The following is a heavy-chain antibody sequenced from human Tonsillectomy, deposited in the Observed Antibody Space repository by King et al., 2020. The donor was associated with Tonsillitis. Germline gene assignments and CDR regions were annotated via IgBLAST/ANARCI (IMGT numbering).Heavy chain of an antibody. CDR1: GFTFSSYT. CDR2: ISYDGSHI. D-gene: IGHD3-3*01. CDR3: ARVVPLFLEWFGGYFDY. J-gene: IGHJ4*02. V-gene: IGHV3-30*04. Sequence: VQLVESGGGVVQPGRSLRLSCAASGFTFSSYTIHWVRQAPGKGLEWVAVISYDGSHIYYADSVKGRFTISRDNSKNTLYLQMNSLRVEDTAVYYCARVVPLFLEWFGGYFDYWGQGTLVTVSS.